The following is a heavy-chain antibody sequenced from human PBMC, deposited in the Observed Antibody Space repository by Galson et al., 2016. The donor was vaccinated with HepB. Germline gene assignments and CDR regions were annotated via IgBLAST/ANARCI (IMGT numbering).Heavy chain of an antibody. V-gene: IGHV3-23*01. D-gene: IGHD6-19*01. CDR1: GISVSSYA. J-gene: IGHJ5*02. CDR2: ISGGGDNT. Sequence: SLRLSCAVSGISVSSYAMNWVRQAPGKGLEWVSRISGGGDNTYYGDSVEGRFTISRDNSKNTLYLQMNRLRVDDTALYYCANRSYSSGSAVNWFDPWGQGTLVTVSS. CDR3: ANRSYSSGSAVNWFDP.